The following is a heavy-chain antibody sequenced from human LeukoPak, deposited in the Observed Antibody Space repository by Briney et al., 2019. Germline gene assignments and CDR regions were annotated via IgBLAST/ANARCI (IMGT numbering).Heavy chain of an antibody. D-gene: IGHD6-19*01. J-gene: IGHJ6*03. CDR2: IGWNSGSI. V-gene: IGHV3-9*01. CDR1: GFTFDDYA. CDR3: AKDCSVGIAVARGNYMDV. Sequence: PGRSLRLSCAASGFTFDDYAMHWVRQTPGKGLEWVSGIGWNSGSIAYADSVKGRFTISRDNAKNSLYLQMNSLTTEDTALYYCAKDCSVGIAVARGNYMDVWGKGTTVTVSS.